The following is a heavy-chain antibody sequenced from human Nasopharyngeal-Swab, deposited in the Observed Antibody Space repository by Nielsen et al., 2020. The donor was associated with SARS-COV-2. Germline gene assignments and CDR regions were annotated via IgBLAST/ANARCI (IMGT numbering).Heavy chain of an antibody. V-gene: IGHV4-34*01. CDR2: INHSGST. CDR1: GGSFSGYY. J-gene: IGHJ6*03. D-gene: IGHD2-2*01. Sequence: SETLSLTCAVYGGSFSGYYWSWIRQPPGKGLEWIGEINHSGSTNYNPSLKSRVTISVDTSKNQFSLKLSSVTATDTAVYYCARGGRDIVVVLAIMYYYYYMDVWGKGTTVTVSS. CDR3: ARGGRDIVVVLAIMYYYYYMDV.